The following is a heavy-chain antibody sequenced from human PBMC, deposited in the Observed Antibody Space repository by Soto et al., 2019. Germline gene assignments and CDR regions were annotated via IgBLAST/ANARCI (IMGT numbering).Heavy chain of an antibody. J-gene: IGHJ4*02. CDR1: GFIFSDYW. Sequence: EVQLVESGGGLVQPGGSLRLSCAVSGFIFSDYWMTWVRQAPGKGLEWVANINPEGSEKYYVDSVKGRFTISRDNAKNSLYLQKVSPRGGGPAPHYWGRGRIDYWGRGTLITVSS. CDR2: INPEGSEK. V-gene: IGHV3-7*03. CDR3: GRGRIDY.